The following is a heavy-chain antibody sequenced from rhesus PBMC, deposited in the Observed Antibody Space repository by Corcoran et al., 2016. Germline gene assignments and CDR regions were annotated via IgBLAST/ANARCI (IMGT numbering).Heavy chain of an antibody. CDR2: IYSNSEST. CDR1: GGSISGYYH. Sequence: QVQLQESGPGVVKPSETLSLTCAVSGGSISGYYHWSWIRQPPGKGLEWIGSIYSNSESTNYNPSLKSRVTISKDTSKNQFSLKLSSVTATDTAVYYCARVAAAGTGLDSWGQGVVVTVSS. D-gene: IGHD6-31*01. CDR3: ARVAAAGTGLDS. J-gene: IGHJ6*01. V-gene: IGHV4S12*01.